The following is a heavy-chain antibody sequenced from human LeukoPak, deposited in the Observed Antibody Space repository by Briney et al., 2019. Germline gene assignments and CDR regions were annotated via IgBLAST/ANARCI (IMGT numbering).Heavy chain of an antibody. J-gene: IGHJ4*02. CDR2: INQSGIT. CDR1: GGSFSGSY. Sequence: SETLSLTCAVYGGSFSGSYWSWFRQPPGKGLEWIGEINQSGITNYNPSLTSRVSISVDTSKNQFSLRLSSVTAADTAVYFRARGRPAAIWGQGALVTVSS. D-gene: IGHD2-2*01. CDR3: ARGRPAAI. V-gene: IGHV4-34*01.